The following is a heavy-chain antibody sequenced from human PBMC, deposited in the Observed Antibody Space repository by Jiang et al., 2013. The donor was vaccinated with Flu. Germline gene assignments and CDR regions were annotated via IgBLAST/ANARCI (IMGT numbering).Heavy chain of an antibody. CDR3: ARWGGYCSSTSCDPYYYYGMDV. CDR2: ISAYNGNT. J-gene: IGHJ6*02. CDR1: GYTFTSYG. V-gene: IGHV1-18*01. D-gene: IGHD2-2*01. Sequence: SGAEVKKPGASVKVSCKASGYTFTSYGISWVRQAPGQGLEWMGWISAYNGNTNYAQKLQGRVTMTTDTSTSTAYMELRSLRSDDTAVYYCARWGGYCSSTSCDPYYYYGMDVWGQGTTVTVSS.